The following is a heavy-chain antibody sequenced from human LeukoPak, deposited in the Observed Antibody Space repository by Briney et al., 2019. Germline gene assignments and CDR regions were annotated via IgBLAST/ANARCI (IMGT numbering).Heavy chain of an antibody. V-gene: IGHV4-4*09. CDR1: GGSISSYY. J-gene: IGHJ3*02. D-gene: IGHD3-22*01. CDR3: ARTYYYDSSGYPSDAFDI. Sequence: SETLSLTCTVSGGSISSYYWSWIRQPPGKGLKWIGYIYTSGSTNYSPSLKSRVTISVDTTKNQFSLKLSSVTAADTAVYYCARTYYYDSSGYPSDAFDIWGQGTMVTVSS. CDR2: IYTSGST.